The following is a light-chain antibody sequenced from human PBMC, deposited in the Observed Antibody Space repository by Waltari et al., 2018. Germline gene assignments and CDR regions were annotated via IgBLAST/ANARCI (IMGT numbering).Light chain of an antibody. CDR3: MQALQTPIT. V-gene: IGKV2-28*01. CDR1: QSLLHLNGYNY. CDR2: LAS. Sequence: EIVMTQSPLSLPVTPGEPASISCRSSQSLLHLNGYNYLEWYLQKPGQSPQVLIYLASNRASGVPDRFSGSVSGTDFTLRISRVEAEDVGVYYCMQALQTPITFGQGTRLEMK. J-gene: IGKJ5*01.